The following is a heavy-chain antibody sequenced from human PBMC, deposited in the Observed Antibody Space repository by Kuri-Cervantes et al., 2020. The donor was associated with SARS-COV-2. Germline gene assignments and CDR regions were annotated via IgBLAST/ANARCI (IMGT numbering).Heavy chain of an antibody. Sequence: GSLRLSCTVSGGSISSYYWSWIRQPPGKGLEWIGEINHSGSTNYNPSLKSRVTTSVDTSKNQFSLKLSSVTAADTAVYYCARESWGYCSSTSCYTYYGMDVWGQGTTVTVSS. CDR2: INHSGST. J-gene: IGHJ6*02. CDR1: GGSISSYY. CDR3: ARESWGYCSSTSCYTYYGMDV. D-gene: IGHD2-2*02. V-gene: IGHV4-34*01.